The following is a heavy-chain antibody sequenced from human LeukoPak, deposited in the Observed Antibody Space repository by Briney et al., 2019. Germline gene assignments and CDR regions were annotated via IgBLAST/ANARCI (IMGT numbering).Heavy chain of an antibody. J-gene: IGHJ6*02. D-gene: IGHD6-19*01. CDR1: GFTFSSYG. CDR2: IWYDGSNK. V-gene: IGHV3-33*01. Sequence: GSLRLSCAASGFTFSSYGMHWVRQAPGKGLEWVAVIWYDGSNKYYADSVKGRFTISRDNSKNTLYLQMNSLRAKDTAVYYCARAEYSSGWYVFGNYYYYGMDVWGQGTTVTVSS. CDR3: ARAEYSSGWYVFGNYYYYGMDV.